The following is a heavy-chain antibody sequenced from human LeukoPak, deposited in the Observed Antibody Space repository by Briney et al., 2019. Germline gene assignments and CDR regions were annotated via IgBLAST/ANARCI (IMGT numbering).Heavy chain of an antibody. Sequence: GGSLRLSCAASGFTFSDYYMSWIRQAPGKGLEWVSYISSSSYTNYADSVRGRFTISRDNAKNSLYLQMNSLRAEDTAVYYCARDYDVTGTTANSLYYFDYWGQGTLVTVSS. D-gene: IGHD1-7*01. CDR1: GFTFSDYY. V-gene: IGHV3-11*06. CDR2: ISSSSYT. J-gene: IGHJ4*02. CDR3: ARDYDVTGTTANSLYYFDY.